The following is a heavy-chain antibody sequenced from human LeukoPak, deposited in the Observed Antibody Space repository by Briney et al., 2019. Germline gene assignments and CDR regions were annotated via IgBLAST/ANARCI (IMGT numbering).Heavy chain of an antibody. CDR3: ARDQYDTWSRRGNFDS. V-gene: IGHV3-7*03. J-gene: IGHJ4*02. D-gene: IGHD3-3*01. CDR2: IKLDGSEK. CDR1: GFTFGKYW. Sequence: GVSLRLSCVASGFTFGKYWMSWVRQAPGKGLEWVANIKLDGSEKNYVDSVMGRFTISRDNTKNSPYLQMNSLRAEDTAVFYCARDQYDTWSRRGNFDSWGQGTLVIVSS.